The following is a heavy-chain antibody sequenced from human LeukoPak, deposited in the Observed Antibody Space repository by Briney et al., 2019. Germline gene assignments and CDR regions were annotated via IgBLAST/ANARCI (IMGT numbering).Heavy chain of an antibody. V-gene: IGHV4-59*08. CDR1: GGSISSYY. J-gene: IGHJ3*02. CDR3: ARTHYGGNSYDAFDI. CDR2: IYYSGST. D-gene: IGHD4-23*01. Sequence: SETLSLTCTVSGGSISSYYWSWIRQPPGQGLEWIGYIYYSGSTNYNPSLKSRVTISVDTSKNQFSLKLSSVTAADTAVYYCARTHYGGNSYDAFDIWGQGTMATVSS.